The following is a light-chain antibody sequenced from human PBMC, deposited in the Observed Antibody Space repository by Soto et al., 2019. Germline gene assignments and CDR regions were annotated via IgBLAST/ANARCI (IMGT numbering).Light chain of an antibody. CDR3: QQYGSSPRT. CDR2: GAS. CDR1: QSVSSSS. Sequence: EIVLTQSPGTLSLSPGERATLSCRASQSVSSSSLAWYQQKPGQAPRLLIYGASSRATGIRDRFSGSGSGTDFTLTISRLEPEDFAVYYCQQYGSSPRTFGQGTKVDIK. J-gene: IGKJ1*01. V-gene: IGKV3-20*01.